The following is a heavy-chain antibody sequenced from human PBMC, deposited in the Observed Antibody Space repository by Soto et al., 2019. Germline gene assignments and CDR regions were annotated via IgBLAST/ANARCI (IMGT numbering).Heavy chain of an antibody. Sequence: EVQLVESGGGLVQPGGSLRLSCAASGFSFSEYYMDWVRQSPGKGLEWLGRSKNRANSYTTEYHTSVKGRFTISRDVSKNSLYLQMDSLEIDDTAVYFCARDEGGTYIYWGQGTQVIVSS. CDR1: GFSFSEYY. CDR3: ARDEGGTYIY. D-gene: IGHD1-26*01. J-gene: IGHJ4*02. V-gene: IGHV3-72*01. CDR2: SKNRANSYTT.